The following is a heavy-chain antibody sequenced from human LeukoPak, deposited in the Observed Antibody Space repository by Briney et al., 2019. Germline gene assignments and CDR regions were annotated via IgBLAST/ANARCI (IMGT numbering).Heavy chain of an antibody. CDR3: AKGWDYYYGMDV. CDR1: GYTFTGYY. Sequence: GASVTVSCTASGYTFTGYYMHWVRQAPGQGLEWMGWINPNSGGTNYARKFQGWVTMTRDTSISTAYMELSRLRSDDTAVYYCAKGWDYYYGMDVWGQGTTVTVSS. V-gene: IGHV1-2*04. J-gene: IGHJ6*02. D-gene: IGHD5-24*01. CDR2: INPNSGGT.